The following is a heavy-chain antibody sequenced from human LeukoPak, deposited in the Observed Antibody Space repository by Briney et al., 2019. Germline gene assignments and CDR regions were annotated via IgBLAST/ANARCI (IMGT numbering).Heavy chain of an antibody. CDR3: VRDGGVSGYDLLDY. CDR1: GFTFSNYW. J-gene: IGHJ4*02. CDR2: INQDGSKE. Sequence: PGGSLRLSCAASGFTFSNYWMTSVRQAPGEGLEWVAQINQDGSKEYYMDSVKARFTISRDNAKNSLSLQMNSLRAEDTAVYYCVRDGGVSGYDLLDYWGQGTLVTVSS. D-gene: IGHD5-12*01. V-gene: IGHV3-7*01.